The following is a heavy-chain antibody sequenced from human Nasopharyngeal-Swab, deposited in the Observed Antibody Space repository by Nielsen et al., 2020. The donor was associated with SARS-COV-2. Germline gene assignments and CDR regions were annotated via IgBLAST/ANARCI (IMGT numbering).Heavy chain of an antibody. CDR2: IWFDGSNK. CDR3: AREGRFGELANAFDI. V-gene: IGHV3-33*01. CDR1: GFTFSSYG. D-gene: IGHD3-10*01. J-gene: IGHJ3*02. Sequence: GESLKISCAASGFTFSSYGMHWVRQAPGKGPEWVAVIWFDGSNKYYADSVKGRFTISRDNSKNTLYLQMNSLRAEDTAVYYCAREGRFGELANAFDIWGQGTMVTVSS.